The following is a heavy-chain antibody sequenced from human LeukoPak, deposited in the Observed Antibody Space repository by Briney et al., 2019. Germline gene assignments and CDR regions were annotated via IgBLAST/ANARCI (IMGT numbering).Heavy chain of an antibody. D-gene: IGHD2-21*02. CDR1: GYSITSYW. J-gene: IGHJ3*02. Sequence: GESLKISCKGSGYSITSYWITWVRQMAGKGLEWMGRIDPSDSYNNYSPSFQGHVTISADKSISTAYLQWSSLKASDTAMYYCARQVTYDGLDIWGQGTMVTVSS. CDR3: ARQVTYDGLDI. CDR2: IDPSDSYN. V-gene: IGHV5-10-1*01.